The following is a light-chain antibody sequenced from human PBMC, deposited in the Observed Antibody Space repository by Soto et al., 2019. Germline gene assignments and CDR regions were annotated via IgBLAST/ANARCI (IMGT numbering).Light chain of an antibody. J-gene: IGLJ2*01. CDR3: QTWGAGSP. CDR2: LNSDGSH. CDR1: SEHSNYA. V-gene: IGLV4-69*01. Sequence: QLVLTQSPSASASLGASVRLTCTLSSEHSNYAIAWHQQQPEKGPRYLMKLNSDGSHSKGDGIPDRFSGSSSGAERYLTISSLQSEDEADYYRQTWGAGSPFGGGTKLTVL.